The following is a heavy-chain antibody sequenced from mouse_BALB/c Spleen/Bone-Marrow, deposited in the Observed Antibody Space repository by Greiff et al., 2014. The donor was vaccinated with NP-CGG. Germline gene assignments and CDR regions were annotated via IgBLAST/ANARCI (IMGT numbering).Heavy chain of an antibody. D-gene: IGHD2-1*01. J-gene: IGHJ3*01. CDR3: ARYYYGNYWFAY. CDR1: GYSITSDYA. Sequence: EVKLQESGPGLVKPSQSLSLTCTVTGYSITSDYAWNWIRQFPGNKLEWMGYISYSGSTSYNPSLKSLISITRDTSKNQFFLQLNSVTTEDTATYYCARYYYGNYWFAYWGQGTLVTVSA. CDR2: ISYSGST. V-gene: IGHV3-2*02.